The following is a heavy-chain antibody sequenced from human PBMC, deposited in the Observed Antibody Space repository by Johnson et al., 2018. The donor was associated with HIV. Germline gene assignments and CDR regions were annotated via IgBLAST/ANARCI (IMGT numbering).Heavy chain of an antibody. CDR1: GFTFSSYG. V-gene: IGHV3-33*06. D-gene: IGHD2-15*01. CDR2: LWYDGINK. CDR3: AKDRWVGVGDAFDI. Sequence: QVQLVESGGGVVQPGGSLRLSCAAFGFTFSSYGIHWVRQAPGKGLEWVAVLWYDGINKYYADSVKGRFTISRDNSKNTLYLQMNSLRAEDTAVYYCAKDRWVGVGDAFDIWGQGTMVTVSS. J-gene: IGHJ3*02.